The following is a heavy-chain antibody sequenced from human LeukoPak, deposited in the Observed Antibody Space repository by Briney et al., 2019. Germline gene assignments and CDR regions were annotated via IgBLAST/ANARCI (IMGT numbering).Heavy chain of an antibody. Sequence: GGSLRLSCAASGFTFSSYWMSWVRQAPGKGLEWVANIKQDGSEKYYVDSVKGRFTISRDNAKNSLYLQTNSLRAEDTAVYYCAREGSYYYDSSGYIYWGQGTLVTVSS. CDR1: GFTFSSYW. D-gene: IGHD3-22*01. CDR2: IKQDGSEK. J-gene: IGHJ4*02. V-gene: IGHV3-7*01. CDR3: AREGSYYYDSSGYIY.